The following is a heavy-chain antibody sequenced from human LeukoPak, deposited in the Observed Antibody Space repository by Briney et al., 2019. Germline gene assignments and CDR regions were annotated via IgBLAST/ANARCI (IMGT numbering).Heavy chain of an antibody. CDR1: GGTFSSYA. CDR3: ARGGIAAAGSTGGYYYYMDV. V-gene: IGHV1-69*13. J-gene: IGHJ6*03. CDR2: IIPIFGTA. D-gene: IGHD6-13*01. Sequence: ASVKVSCKASGGTFSSYAISWVRQAPGQGLEWMGGIIPIFGTANYAQKFQGRVTITADESTSTAYMELSSLRSEDTAVYYCARGGIAAAGSTGGYYYYMDVWGKGTTVTISS.